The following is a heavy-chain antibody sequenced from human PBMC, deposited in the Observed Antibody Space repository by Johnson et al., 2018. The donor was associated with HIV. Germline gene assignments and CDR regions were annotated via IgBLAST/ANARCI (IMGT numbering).Heavy chain of an antibody. CDR3: AKDRRGIPSPFDI. Sequence: VQLVESGGGVVQPGGSLRLSCAASGFTFSSYGMHWVRQAPGKGLEWVAFIRYDGSNKYYADSVKGRFTISRDNSKNTLYLQMNSLRAEDTAVYYCAKDRRGIPSPFDIWGQGTMVTVSS. CDR2: IRYDGSNK. V-gene: IGHV3-30*02. J-gene: IGHJ3*02. D-gene: IGHD3-10*01. CDR1: GFTFSSYG.